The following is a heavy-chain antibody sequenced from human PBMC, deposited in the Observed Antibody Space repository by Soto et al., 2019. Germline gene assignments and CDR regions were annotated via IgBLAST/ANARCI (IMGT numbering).Heavy chain of an antibody. CDR1: GYTFTSYA. J-gene: IGHJ4*02. CDR3: ARFHDSSGYFDY. CDR2: INAGNGNT. Sequence: PRASVKVSCKASGYTFTSYAMHWVRQAPGQRLEWMGWINAGNGNTKYSQKFQGRVTITRDTSASTAYMELSSLRSEDTAVYYCARFHDSSGYFDYWGQGTLVTVSS. V-gene: IGHV1-3*01. D-gene: IGHD3-22*01.